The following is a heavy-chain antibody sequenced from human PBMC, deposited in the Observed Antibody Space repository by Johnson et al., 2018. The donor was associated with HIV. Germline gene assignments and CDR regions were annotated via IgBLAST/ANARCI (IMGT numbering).Heavy chain of an antibody. CDR3: ARGRKDIEAAAGLDNDAFDI. Sequence: VQLVESGGGVVRPGGSLRLSCAASGFTFDDYGMSWVRQAPGKGLEWVSGINWNGGSTGYADSVKGRFTISRDNAKNSLYLQMNSLGAGDTALYYCARGRKDIEAAAGLDNDAFDIWGQGTMVTVSS. V-gene: IGHV3-20*04. CDR1: GFTFDDYG. J-gene: IGHJ3*02. D-gene: IGHD5-12*01. CDR2: INWNGGST.